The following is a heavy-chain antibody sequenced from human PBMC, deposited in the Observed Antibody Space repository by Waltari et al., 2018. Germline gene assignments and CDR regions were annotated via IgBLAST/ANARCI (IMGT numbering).Heavy chain of an antibody. CDR3: ARYDILTGYYMAAEYFQH. V-gene: IGHV1-18*01. CDR1: GYTFTSYG. J-gene: IGHJ1*01. CDR2: ISAYNVKT. Sequence: QVQLVQSGAEVQKPGASVKVSCKASGYTFTSYGISWVRQAPGQGLERMGWISAYNVKTNYEQSLQDRVTMTTDTSTSTAYMELRSLRSDDTAVYYCARYDILTGYYMAAEYFQHWGQGTLVTVSS. D-gene: IGHD3-9*01.